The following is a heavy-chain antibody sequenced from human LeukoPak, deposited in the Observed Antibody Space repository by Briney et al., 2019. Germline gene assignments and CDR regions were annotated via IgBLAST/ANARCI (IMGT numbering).Heavy chain of an antibody. V-gene: IGHV3-21*01. D-gene: IGHD4-4*01. CDR1: GFTFSSYS. CDR3: ARDPATVIPPHYYYYYGMDV. Sequence: PGGSLRLSCAASGFTFSSYSMNWVRQAPGKGLEWVSSISSSSSYIYYADSVKGRFTISRGNAKNSLYLQMNSLRAEDTAVYYCARDPATVIPPHYYYYYGMDVWGQGTTVTVSS. CDR2: ISSSSSYI. J-gene: IGHJ6*02.